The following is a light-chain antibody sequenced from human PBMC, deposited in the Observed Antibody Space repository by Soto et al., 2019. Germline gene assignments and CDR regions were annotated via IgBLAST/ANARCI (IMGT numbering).Light chain of an antibody. J-gene: IGKJ1*01. Sequence: EIVLTQSPGTLSLSSGERATLSCRASQSVSGGDLAWYQQKPGQAPRLLIYGASSRATGIPDRFSGSGSGTDFTLTIRRLEPEDLAVYYCQQYGTSVTFGQGTKVDIK. CDR2: GAS. CDR3: QQYGTSVT. CDR1: QSVSGGD. V-gene: IGKV3-20*01.